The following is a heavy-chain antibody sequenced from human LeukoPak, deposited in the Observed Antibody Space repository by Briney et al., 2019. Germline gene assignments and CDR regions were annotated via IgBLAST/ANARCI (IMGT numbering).Heavy chain of an antibody. D-gene: IGHD6-13*01. J-gene: IGHJ4*02. Sequence: SETLSLTCAVSGGSISSGGYSWSWIRQPPGKGLEWIGYIYHSGSTYYNPSLKSRVTISVDRSKNQFSLKLSSVTAADTAVYYCARCGADSSSWYVEYYFDYWGQGTLVTVSS. CDR1: GGSISSGGYS. V-gene: IGHV4-30-2*02. CDR2: IYHSGST. CDR3: ARCGADSSSWYVEYYFDY.